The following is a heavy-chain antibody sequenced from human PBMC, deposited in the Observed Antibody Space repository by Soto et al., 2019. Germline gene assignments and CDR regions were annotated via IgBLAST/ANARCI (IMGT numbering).Heavy chain of an antibody. CDR1: GFTLSSYA. V-gene: IGHV3-30-3*01. J-gene: IGHJ4*02. Sequence: QEQLVESGGGVVQPGTSLRLSCAASGFTLSSYAMHWVRQPPGKGLEWVAVISFDGSNKYSADSVKGRFTISRDNSKNTLYLQVNSLRAEDTAVYYCARAYSANWYNSLDYWGQGTLVTVSS. CDR3: ARAYSANWYNSLDY. CDR2: ISFDGSNK. D-gene: IGHD1-20*01.